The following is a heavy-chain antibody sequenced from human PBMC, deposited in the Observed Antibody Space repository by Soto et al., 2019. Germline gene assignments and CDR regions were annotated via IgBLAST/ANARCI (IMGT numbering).Heavy chain of an antibody. Sequence: GGSLRLSCAASGFTFSSYAMIWVRQAPGKGLEWVSAISGSGGSTYYADSVKGRLTISRDNSKNTLYLQMNSLRAEDTAVYYCAKDYGDSGSYSAYYYYGMDVWGQGTTVTVSS. V-gene: IGHV3-23*01. CDR1: GFTFSSYA. D-gene: IGHD1-26*01. CDR3: AKDYGDSGSYSAYYYYGMDV. CDR2: ISGSGGST. J-gene: IGHJ6*02.